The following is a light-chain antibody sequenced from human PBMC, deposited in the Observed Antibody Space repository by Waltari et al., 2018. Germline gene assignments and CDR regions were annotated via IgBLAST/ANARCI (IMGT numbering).Light chain of an antibody. J-gene: IGKJ1*01. CDR2: DSS. CDR3: QHSFGNPPWT. Sequence: DIQMAQSPSSLSASIGNRATIPCRASQFIKTYLNWYQHKPGEAPKLLMYDSSTLQIGVPSRFSGSGSGTDFTLTISSLQPEDIATYYCQHSFGNPPWTFGRGTKV. V-gene: IGKV1-39*01. CDR1: QFIKTY.